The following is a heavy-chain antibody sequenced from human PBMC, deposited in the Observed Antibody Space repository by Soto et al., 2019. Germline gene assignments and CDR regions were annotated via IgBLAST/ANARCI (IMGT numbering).Heavy chain of an antibody. CDR2: IIPIFGTA. D-gene: IGHD2-15*01. V-gene: IGHV1-69*13. CDR3: AREGYCSGGSCYQSRGMDV. CDR1: GGTFSSYA. J-gene: IGHJ6*02. Sequence: ASVQVSCKASGGTFSSYAISWVRQAPGQGLEWMGGIIPIFGTANYAQKFQGRVTITADESTSTAYMELSSLRSEDTAVYYCAREGYCSGGSCYQSRGMDVWGQGSTVTVSS.